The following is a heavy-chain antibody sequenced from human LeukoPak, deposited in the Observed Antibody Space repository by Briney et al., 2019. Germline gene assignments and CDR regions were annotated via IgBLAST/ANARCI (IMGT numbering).Heavy chain of an antibody. CDR1: GFTLSSYW. CDR3: AREGCSGGSCYHNWFDH. V-gene: IGHV3-7*01. D-gene: IGHD2-15*01. J-gene: IGHJ5*02. Sequence: GGPLRLSCAASGFTLSSYWMSWVRQAPGKGLEWVANINQVGGEKYYVDSVKGGFTISRDNAKNSLYLQMNSLRAEDTAVYYCAREGCSGGSCYHNWFDHWGQGTLVTVSS. CDR2: INQVGGEK.